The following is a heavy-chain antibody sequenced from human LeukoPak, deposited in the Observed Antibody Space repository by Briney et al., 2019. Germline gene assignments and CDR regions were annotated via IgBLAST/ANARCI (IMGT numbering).Heavy chain of an antibody. Sequence: GGSLRLSCAASGFTFSSYAMSWVRQAPGKGLEWVSAISGSGGSTYYADSVKGQFTISRDNSKNTLYLQMNSLRAEDTAVYYCAKGSYYDSSGSFYFDYWGQGTLVTVPS. J-gene: IGHJ4*02. CDR3: AKGSYYDSSGSFYFDY. V-gene: IGHV3-23*01. CDR2: ISGSGGST. CDR1: GFTFSSYA. D-gene: IGHD3-22*01.